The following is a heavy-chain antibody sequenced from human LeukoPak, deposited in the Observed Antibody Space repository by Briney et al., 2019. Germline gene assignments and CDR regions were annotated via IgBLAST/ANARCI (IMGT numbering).Heavy chain of an antibody. J-gene: IGHJ4*02. CDR3: ARLGDTQFDY. V-gene: IGHV4-59*08. CDR1: GGSISGYY. D-gene: IGHD3-16*01. Sequence: SETLSLTSTVSGGSISGYYWSWIRQPPGKGLEWIGYIYYSGTTNYNPSLKSRVTISVDTSKNQFSLKLSSVTAADTAVYYCARLGDTQFDYWGQGTLVTVSS. CDR2: IYYSGTT.